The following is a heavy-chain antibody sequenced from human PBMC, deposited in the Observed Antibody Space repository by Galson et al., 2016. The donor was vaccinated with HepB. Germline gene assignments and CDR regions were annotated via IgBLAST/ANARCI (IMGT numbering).Heavy chain of an antibody. CDR1: GFTFSDFY. J-gene: IGHJ4*02. D-gene: IGHD3-9*01. Sequence: SLRLSCAVSGFTFSDFYMGWIRQAPGKGPEWVSHISSSGSMVDYADSVKGRFTVTRENANNSLHLQMSSLRPEDTAVYYCVRVQLLTGYYVGYWGQGPLVTVSS. CDR3: VRVQLLTGYYVGY. CDR2: ISSSGSMV. V-gene: IGHV3-11*01.